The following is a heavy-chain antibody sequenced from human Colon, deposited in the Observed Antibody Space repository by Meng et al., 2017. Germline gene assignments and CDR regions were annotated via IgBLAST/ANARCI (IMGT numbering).Heavy chain of an antibody. Sequence: QWKLKEAGPGLVRPSETLSLTCNVSGGSVSSASYYWSWIRQPPGKGLEWIGLIHYSGSRNYNPSLKSRVTMSVDTSKNQVSLRLTSVTAADTAVYYCARFYGSGTFEVHDYWGQGTLVTVSS. V-gene: IGHV4-61*01. J-gene: IGHJ4*02. CDR3: ARFYGSGTFEVHDY. CDR1: GGSVSSASYY. D-gene: IGHD3-10*01. CDR2: IHYSGSR.